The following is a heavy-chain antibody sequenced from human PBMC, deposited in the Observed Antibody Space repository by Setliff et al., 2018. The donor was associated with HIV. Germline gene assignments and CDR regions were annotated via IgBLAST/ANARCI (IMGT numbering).Heavy chain of an antibody. D-gene: IGHD6-19*01. J-gene: IGHJ4*02. CDR3: AHLAVAVDEDS. CDR1: GFAFRTSA. Sequence: GGSLRLSCAASGFAFRTSAMNWVRQTPGKGLEWVSFIGGSGYITHYADSVMGRFTVSRDVSKNTLFLQMNSLRVDDTAIYYCAHLAVAVDEDSWGQGTRVTVS. V-gene: IGHV3-23*01. CDR2: IGGSGYIT.